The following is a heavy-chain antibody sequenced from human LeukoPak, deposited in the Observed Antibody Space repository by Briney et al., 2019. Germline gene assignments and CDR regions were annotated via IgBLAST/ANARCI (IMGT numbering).Heavy chain of an antibody. D-gene: IGHD6-13*01. V-gene: IGHV3-9*01. CDR1: GFRLIDYY. CDR3: ARANLHSTGPNRIVAAD. J-gene: IGHJ4*02. Sequence: PGGSLRLSCAASGFRLIDYYMDWVRQAPGKGLEWVSGISWNSGRIGYADSVKGRFTISIDNAKHSLYLQMNSLRAEDTAVYFCARANLHSTGPNRIVAADWGQGTLVTVSS. CDR2: ISWNSGRI.